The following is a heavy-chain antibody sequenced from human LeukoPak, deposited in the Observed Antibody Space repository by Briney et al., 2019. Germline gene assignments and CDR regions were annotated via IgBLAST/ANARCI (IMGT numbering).Heavy chain of an antibody. CDR1: GGSISSYY. CDR3: ARHVWYPEDAFDI. CDR2: IYYSGST. D-gene: IGHD6-13*01. J-gene: IGHJ3*02. V-gene: IGHV4-59*08. Sequence: PSETLSLTCTVSGGSISSYYWSWIRQPPGKGLEWIGYIYYSGSTNYNPSLKSRVTISVDTSKNQFSLKLSSVTAADTAVYYCARHVWYPEDAFDIWGQGTMAPVSS.